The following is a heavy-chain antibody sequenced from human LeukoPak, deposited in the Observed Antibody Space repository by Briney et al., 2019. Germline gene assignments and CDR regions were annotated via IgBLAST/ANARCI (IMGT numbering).Heavy chain of an antibody. Sequence: SETLSLTCIVSGGSISRYYWSWIRQPPGKGLEWIGYIYYSGSTNYNPSLKSRVTISVDMSKNQFSLNLSTVTAADTAVYYCARATVVTPFDYWGQGTLATVSS. J-gene: IGHJ4*02. CDR2: IYYSGST. V-gene: IGHV4-59*01. D-gene: IGHD4-23*01. CDR1: GGSISRYY. CDR3: ARATVVTPFDY.